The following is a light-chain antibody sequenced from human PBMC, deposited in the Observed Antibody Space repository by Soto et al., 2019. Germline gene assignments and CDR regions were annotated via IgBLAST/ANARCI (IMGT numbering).Light chain of an antibody. CDR2: GAS. CDR1: QSVSSSY. J-gene: IGKJ1*01. V-gene: IGKV3-20*01. Sequence: EIVLTQSPGTLSLSPGERATLSCRASQSVSSSYLAWYQQKPGQAPRLLIYGASSRATGIPDRFSGSGSGTDFTLTISRLEPEDFAVYSCQQYGRSPAWTFGQGNKVEIK. CDR3: QQYGRSPAWT.